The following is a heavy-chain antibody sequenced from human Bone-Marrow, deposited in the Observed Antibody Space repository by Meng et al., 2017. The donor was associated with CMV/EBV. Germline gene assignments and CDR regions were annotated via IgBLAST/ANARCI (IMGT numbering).Heavy chain of an antibody. Sequence: GGSLRLSCAASGFTFSSYAMSWVRQAPGKGLEWVSAISGSGGSIYYADSVKGRFTISRDNSKNTLYLQMYSLRADDTAEYYCAKVLRTRFLEWFIDYWGQGTLVTVSS. J-gene: IGHJ4*02. V-gene: IGHV3-23*01. CDR1: GFTFSSYA. D-gene: IGHD3-3*01. CDR2: ISGSGGSI. CDR3: AKVLRTRFLEWFIDY.